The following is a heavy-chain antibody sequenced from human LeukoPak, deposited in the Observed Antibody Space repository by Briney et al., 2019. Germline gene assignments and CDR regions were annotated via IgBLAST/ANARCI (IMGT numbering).Heavy chain of an antibody. Sequence: GRSLRLSCAASGFTFSTSAMHWVRQAPGKGLEWVAVIWYDGSNKYYADSVKGRFTISRDNSKNTLYLQMDSLSAEDTAVYYCARPYCSRTNCYADAFDIWGQGTMVTVSS. V-gene: IGHV3-33*01. D-gene: IGHD2-2*01. CDR3: ARPYCSRTNCYADAFDI. CDR2: IWYDGSNK. CDR1: GFTFSTSA. J-gene: IGHJ3*02.